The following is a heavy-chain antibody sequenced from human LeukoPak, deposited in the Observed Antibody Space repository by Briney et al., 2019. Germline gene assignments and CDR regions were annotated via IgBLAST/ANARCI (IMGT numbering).Heavy chain of an antibody. Sequence: ASVKVSCKASGYTFTSYGISWVRQAPGQRLEWMGWINAGNANTKYSQKFQGRVTITRDASASTAYMELSSLRSEDTAVYYCAIPVAIAVAGTNAFDIWGQGTMVTVSS. CDR1: GYTFTSYG. CDR2: INAGNANT. D-gene: IGHD6-19*01. V-gene: IGHV1-3*01. CDR3: AIPVAIAVAGTNAFDI. J-gene: IGHJ3*02.